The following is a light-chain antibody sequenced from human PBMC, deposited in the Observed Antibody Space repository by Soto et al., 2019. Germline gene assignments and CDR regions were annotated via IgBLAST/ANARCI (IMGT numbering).Light chain of an antibody. J-gene: IGLJ1*01. V-gene: IGLV3-1*01. CDR3: QAWDSSSYV. Sequence: SYELTQPPSVSVSPGQTASITCSGHKLGDKSACWYQQKPGQSPVLVIYQGSKRPSGIPERFSGSNSGNTATLTISGTQAMDEADYYCQAWDSSSYVFGTGTKLTVL. CDR2: QGS. CDR1: KLGDKS.